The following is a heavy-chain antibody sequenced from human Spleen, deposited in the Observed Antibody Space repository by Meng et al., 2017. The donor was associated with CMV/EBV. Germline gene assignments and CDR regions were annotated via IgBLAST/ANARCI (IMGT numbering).Heavy chain of an antibody. CDR2: VMPILNIT. CDR3: VRDGYSPGFFQH. J-gene: IGHJ1*01. CDR1: VDTFHKNA. Sequence: KAAVDTFHKNAIRWVRQAPGQGLEWMGWVMPILNITNYAEKFHGRLTIIADKSTTTAYLELSTLRSEDTAVYYCVRDGYSPGFFQHWGQGTLVTVSS. V-gene: IGHV1-69*04. D-gene: IGHD5-18*01.